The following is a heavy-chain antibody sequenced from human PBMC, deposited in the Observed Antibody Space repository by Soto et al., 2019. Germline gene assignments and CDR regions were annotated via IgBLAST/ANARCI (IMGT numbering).Heavy chain of an antibody. CDR1: GYTFTSYD. V-gene: IGHV1-8*01. CDR2: MNPNSGNT. D-gene: IGHD2-8*01. J-gene: IGHJ4*02. CDR3: ARGPDIVLMVYAISQEHFDY. Sequence: ASVKVSCKASGYTFTSYDINWVRQATGQGLEWMGWMNPNSGNTGYAQKFQGRVTMTRNTSISTAYMELSSLRSEDTAVYYCARGPDIVLMVYAISQEHFDYWGQGTLVTVSS.